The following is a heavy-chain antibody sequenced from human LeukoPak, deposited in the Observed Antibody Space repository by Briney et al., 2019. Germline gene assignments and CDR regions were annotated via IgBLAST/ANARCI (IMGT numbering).Heavy chain of an antibody. CDR3: ARGGSGSYYPIDY. CDR2: INSDGSST. D-gene: IGHD3-10*01. J-gene: IGHJ4*02. Sequence: GGSLRLSCAASGFTFSSYWMHWVRQAPGKGLVWVSRINSDGSSTSYADSVKGRFTISRDNAKNTLHLQMNSLRAEDTAVYYCARGGSGSYYPIDYWGQGTLVTVSS. V-gene: IGHV3-74*01. CDR1: GFTFSSYW.